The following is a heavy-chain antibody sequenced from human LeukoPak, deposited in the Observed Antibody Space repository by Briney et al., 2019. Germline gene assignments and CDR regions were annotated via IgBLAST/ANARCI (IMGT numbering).Heavy chain of an antibody. J-gene: IGHJ4*02. CDR2: INPSGGSA. D-gene: IGHD3/OR15-3a*01. CDR1: GYTFSTYY. V-gene: IGHV1-46*01. CDR3: ARDREGLTPSSFDF. Sequence: ASVKISCKASGYTFSTYYIHWVRQAPGQGLEWMGVINPSGGSASYAQRFQGRVTMTRDTSTSTVSMDLSSLRSADTGMYYCARDREGLTPSSFDFWGQGTLVTVSS.